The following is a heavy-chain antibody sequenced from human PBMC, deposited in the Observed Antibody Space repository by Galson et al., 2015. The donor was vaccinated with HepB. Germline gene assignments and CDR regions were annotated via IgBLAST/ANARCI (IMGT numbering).Heavy chain of an antibody. CDR2: IYPGDSDT. CDR1: GYSFTSYW. D-gene: IGHD3-22*01. Sequence: QSGAEVKKPGESLKISCKGSGYSFTSYWIGWVRQMPGKGLEWMGIIYPGDSDTRYSPSFQGQVTISADKSISTAYLQWSSLKASDTAMYYCARGYYYDSSGYSFFDYWGQGTLVTVSS. J-gene: IGHJ4*02. CDR3: ARGYYYDSSGYSFFDY. V-gene: IGHV5-51*01.